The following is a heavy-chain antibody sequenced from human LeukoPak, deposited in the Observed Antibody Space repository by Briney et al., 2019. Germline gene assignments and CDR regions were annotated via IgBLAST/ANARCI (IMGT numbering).Heavy chain of an antibody. CDR2: ISAYNGNT. CDR3: ARDKEQXYYXSXXPLDY. CDR1: GYTFTSYG. D-gene: IGHD3-22*01. V-gene: IGHV1-18*01. Sequence: ASVKVSCKASGYTFTSYGISWVRQAPGQGLEWMGWISAYNGNTNYAQKLQGRVTMTTDTSTSTAYMELRSLRSDDTAVYYCARDKEQXYYXSXXPLDYWGQGTXVTVSS. J-gene: IGHJ4*02.